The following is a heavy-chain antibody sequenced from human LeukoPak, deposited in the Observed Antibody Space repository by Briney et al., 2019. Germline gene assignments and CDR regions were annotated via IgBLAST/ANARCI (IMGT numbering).Heavy chain of an antibody. CDR3: ASCRDYYYYYMDV. V-gene: IGHV3-66*01. CDR1: GFTFSSYA. Sequence: QPGRSLRLSCAASGFTFSSYAMHWVRQAPGKGLEWVSVIYSGGSTYYADSVKGRFTISRDNSKNTLYLQMNSLRAEDTAVYYCASCRDYYYYYMDVWGKGTTVTISS. CDR2: IYSGGST. J-gene: IGHJ6*03.